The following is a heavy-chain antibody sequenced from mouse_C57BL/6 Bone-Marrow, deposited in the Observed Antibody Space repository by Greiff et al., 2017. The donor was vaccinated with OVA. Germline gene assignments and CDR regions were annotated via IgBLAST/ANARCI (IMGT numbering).Heavy chain of an antibody. CDR2: IYPGDGDT. D-gene: IGHD1-1*01. CDR3: ARRGGSSYFDY. J-gene: IGHJ2*01. CDR1: GYAFSSSW. V-gene: IGHV1-82*01. Sequence: LVKPGASVKISCKASGYAFSSSWMNWVKQWPGKGLEWIGRIYPGDGDTNYNGKFKGKATLTADKSSSTAYMQLSSLTSEDSAVYFCARRGGSSYFDYWGQGTTLTVSS.